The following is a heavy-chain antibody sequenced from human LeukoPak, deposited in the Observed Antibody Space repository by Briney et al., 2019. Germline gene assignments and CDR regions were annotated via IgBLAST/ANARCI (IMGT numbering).Heavy chain of an antibody. J-gene: IGHJ1*01. Sequence: PSETLSLTCTVSGGSVSSSTYYWGWIRQPPGQGLEWIGSIYYSGNTDYNPSLKSRVTISADTSKNQFSLKLNSVTAADTAVYYCATSYDRSGYPPFQHWGQGTLVTVSS. D-gene: IGHD3-22*01. V-gene: IGHV4-39*01. CDR2: IYYSGNT. CDR1: GGSVSSSTYY. CDR3: ATSYDRSGYPPFQH.